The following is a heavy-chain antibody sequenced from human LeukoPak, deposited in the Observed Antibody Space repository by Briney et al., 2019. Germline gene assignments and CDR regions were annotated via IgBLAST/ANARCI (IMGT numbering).Heavy chain of an antibody. Sequence: GGSLRLSCAASGFAFSSYAMSWVRQPPGKGLEWVSVISRRDGYTYYADSVKGRFTISRDNSKNTLYLQMNTLRAEDTAVYYCANDYRSGSFHDFWGQGTLVTVSS. D-gene: IGHD3-10*01. CDR1: GFAFSSYA. CDR3: ANDYRSGSFHDF. J-gene: IGHJ4*02. CDR2: ISRRDGYT. V-gene: IGHV3-23*01.